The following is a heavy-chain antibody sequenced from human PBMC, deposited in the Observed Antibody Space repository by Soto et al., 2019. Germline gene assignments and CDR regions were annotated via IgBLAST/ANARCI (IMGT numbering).Heavy chain of an antibody. V-gene: IGHV4-59*01. Sequence: QVQLQESGPGLVKPSETLSLTCSVSGGTISSYYWSWIRQPPGKGLEWIGYIYNSGSANYSPSLKGRVTISVDTSKNQFSLKRRSVTAADPALYYCARVEERGDVFDVWGQGTLVTVSS. CDR1: GGTISSYY. J-gene: IGHJ3*01. CDR3: ARVEERGDVFDV. D-gene: IGHD1-1*01. CDR2: IYNSGSA.